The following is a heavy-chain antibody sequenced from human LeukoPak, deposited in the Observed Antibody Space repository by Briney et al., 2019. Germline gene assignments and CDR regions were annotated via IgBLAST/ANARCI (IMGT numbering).Heavy chain of an antibody. CDR1: GGSISRDY. D-gene: IGHD3-10*01. V-gene: IGHV4-59*01. CDR2: IYYTGST. J-gene: IGHJ4*02. CDR3: ARQTFGVLYFDS. Sequence: SETLSLTCTVSGGSISRDYWSWIRQPPGKGLEWIGYIYYTGSTNYNPSLKSRVTISVDTSKNQFSLKLSSVTAADTAVYYCARQTFGVLYFDSWGQGTLVIVSS.